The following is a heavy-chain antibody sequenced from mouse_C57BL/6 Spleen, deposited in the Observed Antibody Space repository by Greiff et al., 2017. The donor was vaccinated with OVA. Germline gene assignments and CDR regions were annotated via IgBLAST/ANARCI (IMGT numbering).Heavy chain of an antibody. D-gene: IGHD6-1*01. Sequence: EVQLQESGGGLVQPKGSLKLSCAASGFSFNTYAMNWVRQAPGQGLEWVARIRSKSNNYATYYADSVKDRFTISRDDSESMLYLQMNNLKTEDTAMYYCAGEPNPAWFAYWGQGTLVTVSA. CDR2: IRSKSNNYAT. V-gene: IGHV10-1*01. CDR3: AGEPNPAWFAY. CDR1: GFSFNTYA. J-gene: IGHJ3*01.